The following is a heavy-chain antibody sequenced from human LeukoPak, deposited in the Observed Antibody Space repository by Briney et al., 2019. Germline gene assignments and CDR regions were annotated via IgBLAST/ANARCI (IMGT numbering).Heavy chain of an antibody. Sequence: SETLSLTCTVSGGSISSSSYYWGWIRQPPRKGLEWIGSIYYTRSTYYNPSLKSRVTISVDTSKNQFSLKLTSVTAADTDVYYCARGVTMIVVVIHDWYFDLWGRGTLVTVSS. J-gene: IGHJ2*01. CDR1: GGSISSSSYY. V-gene: IGHV4-39*01. D-gene: IGHD3-22*01. CDR2: IYYTRST. CDR3: ARGVTMIVVVIHDWYFDL.